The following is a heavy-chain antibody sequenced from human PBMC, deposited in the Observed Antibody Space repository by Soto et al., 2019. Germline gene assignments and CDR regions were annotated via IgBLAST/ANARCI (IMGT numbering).Heavy chain of an antibody. CDR1: GFTFSSYA. D-gene: IGHD2-2*01. CDR3: AKSPRPRYCSSTSCPRQGWFDP. CDR2: ISGSGGST. Sequence: QPGGSLRLSCAASGFTFSSYAMSWFRQAPGKGLEWVSAISGSGGSTYYADSVKGRFTISRDNSKNTLYLQMNSLRAEDTAVYYCAKSPRPRYCSSTSCPRQGWFDPWGQGTLVTV. V-gene: IGHV3-23*01. J-gene: IGHJ5*02.